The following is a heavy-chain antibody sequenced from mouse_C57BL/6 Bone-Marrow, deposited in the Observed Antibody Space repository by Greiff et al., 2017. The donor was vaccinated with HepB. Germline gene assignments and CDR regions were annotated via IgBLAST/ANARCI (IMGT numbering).Heavy chain of an antibody. Sequence: VQGVESGPGLVQPSQSLSITCTVSGFSLTSYGVHWVRQSPGKGLEWLGVIWSGGSTDYNAAFISRLSISKDNSKSQVFFKMNSLQADDTAIYYCARNFPYDYGSSYNYAMDYWGQGTSVTVSS. CDR3: ARNFPYDYGSSYNYAMDY. V-gene: IGHV2-2*01. D-gene: IGHD1-1*01. CDR2: IWSGGST. J-gene: IGHJ4*01. CDR1: GFSLTSYG.